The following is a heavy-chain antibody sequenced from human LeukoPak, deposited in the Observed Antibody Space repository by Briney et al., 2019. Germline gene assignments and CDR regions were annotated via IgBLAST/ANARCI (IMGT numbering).Heavy chain of an antibody. CDR2: IYSGGST. D-gene: IGHD4-23*01. CDR3: ARAPHRYGCNSELGWFDP. J-gene: IGHJ5*02. Sequence: WGSLCLTCAASGFTISSYDMSWVRQAPGKGLEWVSVIYSGGSTYYAYSVKGRFTISRDNSKNTLYLQMNSLRAEDTAVYYCARAPHRYGCNSELGWFDPWGQGTLVTVSS. CDR1: GFTISSYD. V-gene: IGHV3-53*01.